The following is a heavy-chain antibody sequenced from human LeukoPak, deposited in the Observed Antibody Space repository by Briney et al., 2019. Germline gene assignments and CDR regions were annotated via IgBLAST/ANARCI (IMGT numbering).Heavy chain of an antibody. D-gene: IGHD2-15*01. CDR1: GFTFSSSA. Sequence: SGGSLRLSCAASGFTFSSSAMSWVRQAPGKGLEWVSAISGSGGNTYYAGSVKGRFTISRDNSKNTLYLQMNDLRAEDTAVYYCAKQTGSGCYTSLDFWGYGTLVTVSS. CDR2: ISGSGGNT. CDR3: AKQTGSGCYTSLDF. V-gene: IGHV3-23*01. J-gene: IGHJ4*01.